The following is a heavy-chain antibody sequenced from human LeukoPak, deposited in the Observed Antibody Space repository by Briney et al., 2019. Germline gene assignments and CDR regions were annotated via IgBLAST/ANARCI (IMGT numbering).Heavy chain of an antibody. CDR2: FDPEDGET. D-gene: IGHD1-20*01. V-gene: IGHV1-24*01. Sequence: ASVKVSCKVSGYTLTELSMHWVRQAPGKGLEWMGGFDPEDGETIYAQKFQGRVTMTEDTSTDTAYMELSSLRSEDTAVYCCATGFHNWNDTYYYYGMDVWGQGTTVTVSS. CDR1: GYTLTELS. CDR3: ATGFHNWNDTYYYYGMDV. J-gene: IGHJ6*02.